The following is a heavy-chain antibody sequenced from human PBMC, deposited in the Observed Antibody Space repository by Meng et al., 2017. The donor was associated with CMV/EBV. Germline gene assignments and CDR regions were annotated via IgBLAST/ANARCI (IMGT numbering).Heavy chain of an antibody. J-gene: IGHJ6*02. D-gene: IGHD6-6*01. V-gene: IGHV3-11*04. CDR3: ARDQYSSSSHYYYYGMDV. CDR2: ISSSGSTI. CDR1: GFTFSDYY. Sequence: GGSLRLSCAASGFTFSDYYMSWIRQAPGKGLEWVSYISSSGSTIYYADSVKGRFTISRDNAKNSLYLQMNSLRAEDTAVYYCARDQYSSSSHYYYYGMDVWGQGTTVTVSS.